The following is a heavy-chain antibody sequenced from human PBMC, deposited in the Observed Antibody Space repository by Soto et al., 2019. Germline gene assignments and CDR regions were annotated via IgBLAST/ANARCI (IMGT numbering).Heavy chain of an antibody. CDR1: GFTFSSYA. Sequence: QVPLVESGGGVVQPGRSLRLSCAASGFTFSSYAMHWVRQAPGKGLEWVAVISYDGSNTYYADSVKGRFTISRDNSKNTLYLQMNSLRAEDTAVYYCARDLGAYSSSGRYYYGMDVWGQGTTVTVSS. CDR3: ARDLGAYSSSGRYYYGMDV. CDR2: ISYDGSNT. J-gene: IGHJ6*02. V-gene: IGHV3-30-3*01. D-gene: IGHD6-13*01.